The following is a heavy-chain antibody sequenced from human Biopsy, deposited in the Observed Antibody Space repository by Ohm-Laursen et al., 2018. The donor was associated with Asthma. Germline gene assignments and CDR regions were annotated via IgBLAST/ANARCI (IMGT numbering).Heavy chain of an antibody. J-gene: IGHJ2*01. CDR3: ARAVSSSSYWYFDL. CDR2: IYYSGRT. V-gene: IGHV4-39*02. Sequence: TLSLTWIVSGDAMSTSGSYWGWIRQSPGKGLEWIGSIYYSGRTYYNPSLESRVTISADTSKNHFSLKVTSVTAADTAVYYCARAVSSSSYWYFDLWGRGDLVTASS. CDR1: GDAMSTSGSY. D-gene: IGHD6-6*01.